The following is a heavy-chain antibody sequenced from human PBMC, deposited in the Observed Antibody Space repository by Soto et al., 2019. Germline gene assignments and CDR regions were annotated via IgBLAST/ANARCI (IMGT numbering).Heavy chain of an antibody. J-gene: IGHJ4*02. V-gene: IGHV3-30-3*01. CDR1: GFTFSRHA. D-gene: IGHD1-1*01. CDR2: ISDNGRTK. CDR3: ARDLTDDYFFDY. Sequence: QVQLVESGGGVVQPGRSLRLSCAASGFTFSRHAMDWVRQAPGKGLEWVAFISDNGRTKDYADSVKGRFTISRDNSKNTLYLQMNSLRADDTAVYYCARDLTDDYFFDYWGQGTLVTVSS.